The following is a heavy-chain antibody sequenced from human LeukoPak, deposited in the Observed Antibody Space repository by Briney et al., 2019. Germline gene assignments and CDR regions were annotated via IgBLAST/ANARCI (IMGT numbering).Heavy chain of an antibody. Sequence: PGGSLRLSCAASGFTFGNSWVHWVRQAPGKGLVGSPLINADGSTTTYADSVKGRFAISRDNARNTLSLQMNSLTIEDTAVYYCVVVVEPPDSDGFDVWGQGTMITVSS. V-gene: IGHV3-74*01. CDR3: VVVVEPPDSDGFDV. D-gene: IGHD1-14*01. CDR2: INADGSTT. CDR1: GFTFGNSW. J-gene: IGHJ3*01.